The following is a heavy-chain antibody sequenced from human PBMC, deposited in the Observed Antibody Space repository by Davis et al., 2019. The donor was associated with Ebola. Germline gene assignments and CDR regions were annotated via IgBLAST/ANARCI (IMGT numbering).Heavy chain of an antibody. CDR3: TSPGDYSNYGGDN. CDR2: IRSKANSYAT. D-gene: IGHD4-11*01. V-gene: IGHV3-73*01. Sequence: GESLEISCAASGFTFSGSAMHWVRPASVQGLAWVGRIRSKANSYATAYAESVKGRLTISRDDSKNTAYLQMNSLKTEDTAVYYCTSPGDYSNYGGDNWGQGTLVTVSS. CDR1: GFTFSGSA. J-gene: IGHJ4*02.